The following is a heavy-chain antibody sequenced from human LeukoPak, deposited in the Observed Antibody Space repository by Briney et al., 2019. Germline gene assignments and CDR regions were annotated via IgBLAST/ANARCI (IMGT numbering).Heavy chain of an antibody. V-gene: IGHV1-69*13. CDR2: IIPIFGTA. CDR1: GYTFTSYG. Sequence: GASVKVSCKASGYTFTSYGISWVRQAPGQGLEWMGGIIPIFGTANYAQKFQGRVTITADESTSTAYMELSSLRSEDTAVYYCVYNREDGYCSGGSCYSGYFDYWGQGTLVTVSS. CDR3: VYNREDGYCSGGSCYSGYFDY. J-gene: IGHJ4*02. D-gene: IGHD2-15*01.